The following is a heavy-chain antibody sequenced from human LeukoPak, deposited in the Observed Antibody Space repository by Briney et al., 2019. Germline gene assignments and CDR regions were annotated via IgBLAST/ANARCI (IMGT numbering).Heavy chain of an antibody. Sequence: EGSLRLSCAASGFTFSRIAMTWVRQAPGKGLEWVSTIRSNGDTAYNADSVRGRFAISRDNSKNALFLQMNSLRVEDTAIYYCAKGQELDDGVFDSWGQGTLVTVSS. CDR1: GFTFSRIA. V-gene: IGHV3-23*01. CDR3: AKGQELDDGVFDS. CDR2: IRSNGDTA. D-gene: IGHD1-1*01. J-gene: IGHJ4*02.